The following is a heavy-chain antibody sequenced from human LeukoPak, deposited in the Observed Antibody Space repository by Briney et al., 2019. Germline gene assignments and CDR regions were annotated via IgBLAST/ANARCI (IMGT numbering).Heavy chain of an antibody. J-gene: IGHJ4*02. D-gene: IGHD3-10*01. CDR3: ARFPGSGSQIDN. Sequence: SETLSLTCAVYGGSFSGYYWSWIRQPPGKGLEWIGEINHSGSTNYNPSLKSRVTISVDTSKNQFSLKLSSVTAADTAVYYCARFPGSGSQIDNWGQGTLVTVSS. V-gene: IGHV4-34*01. CDR1: GGSFSGYY. CDR2: INHSGST.